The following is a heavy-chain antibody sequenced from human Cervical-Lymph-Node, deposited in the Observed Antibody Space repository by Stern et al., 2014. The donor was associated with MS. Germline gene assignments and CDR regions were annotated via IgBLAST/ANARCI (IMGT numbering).Heavy chain of an antibody. Sequence: QVQLVQSGAEVKKPGASVKVSCKASGYIFTSYGISWVRQAPGQGLERMGWISADNGDTNYAQNVQGRVTMTTDTSTNTAYMELSSLRSDDTALYYCARDSLIRTFGVEEGMDVWGQGTTVTVSS. V-gene: IGHV1-18*01. D-gene: IGHD3-3*01. J-gene: IGHJ6*02. CDR3: ARDSLIRTFGVEEGMDV. CDR2: ISADNGDT. CDR1: GYIFTSYG.